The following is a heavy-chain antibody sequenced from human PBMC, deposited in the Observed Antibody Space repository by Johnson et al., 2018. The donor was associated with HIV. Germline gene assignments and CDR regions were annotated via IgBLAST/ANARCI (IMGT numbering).Heavy chain of an antibody. Sequence: QVQLVESGGGLVQPGRSLRLSCAASGFTFDDYAMHWVRQAPGKGLEWVAFIRYDGSNKYYADSVKGRFTISRDNSKNTLYLQMNSLRAEDTAVYYCASLSDDAFDFWGQGTMVTVSS. V-gene: IGHV3-30*02. CDR3: ASLSDDAFDF. CDR2: IRYDGSNK. J-gene: IGHJ3*01. CDR1: GFTFDDYA.